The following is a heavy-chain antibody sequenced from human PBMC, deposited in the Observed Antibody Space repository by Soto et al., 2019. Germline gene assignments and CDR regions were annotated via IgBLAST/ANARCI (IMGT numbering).Heavy chain of an antibody. CDR2: ISPSGGIT. CDR3: ARGETYYFDY. J-gene: IGHJ4*02. V-gene: IGHV1-46*01. Sequence: QVQLVQSGAEVREPGASVKVSCKTSGYTFTNYYIHWVRQAPGEGLEWMGIISPSGGITDYAQKFQGRVTMTRDTSTSTVYMELRSLRSEDTAVYYCARGETYYFDYWGRGTLVTVSS. CDR1: GYTFTNYY. D-gene: IGHD2-21*01.